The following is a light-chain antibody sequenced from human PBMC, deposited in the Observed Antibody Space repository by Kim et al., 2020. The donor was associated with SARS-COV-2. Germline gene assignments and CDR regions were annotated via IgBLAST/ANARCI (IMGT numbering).Light chain of an antibody. CDR3: QVWDSTTDQRV. Sequence: GKTAGITSRGNNIASKTVLWYPQKPGQAPVLVIYYENARPSGVPGRFSGFYSGNTATLTISRVDAGDEADYYCQVWDSTTDQRVFGGGTQLTVL. CDR2: YEN. V-gene: IGLV3-21*01. J-gene: IGLJ3*02. CDR1: NIASKT.